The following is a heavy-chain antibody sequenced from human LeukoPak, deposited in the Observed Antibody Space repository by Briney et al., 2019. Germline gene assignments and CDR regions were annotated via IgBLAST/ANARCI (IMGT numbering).Heavy chain of an antibody. CDR2: ISGSGGST. J-gene: IGHJ6*02. D-gene: IGHD3-22*01. CDR1: GFTFSSYA. CDR3: AKVHSSGYRVYYYYGMDV. Sequence: PGGSLRLSCAASGFTFSSYAMSWVRQAPGKGLEWVSAISGSGGSTYYADSVKGRFTISRDNSKNTLYLQMNSLRAEDTAVYYCAKVHSSGYRVYYYYGMDVWGQGTTVTVSS. V-gene: IGHV3-23*01.